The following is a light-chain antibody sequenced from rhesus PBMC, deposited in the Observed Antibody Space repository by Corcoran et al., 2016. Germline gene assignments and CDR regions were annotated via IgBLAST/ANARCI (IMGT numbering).Light chain of an antibody. CDR1: ENVNNY. Sequence: DIQMTQSPSSLSASVGDRVTITCRASENVNNYLNWYQQNPGKAPKLLIYKATTLQSGVPSRFSGSGSGTDYTFTISSLQPEYVATYYCQHGYGTPFTFGPGTKLDIK. CDR3: QHGYGTPFT. V-gene: IGKV1-74*01. J-gene: IGKJ3*01. CDR2: KAT.